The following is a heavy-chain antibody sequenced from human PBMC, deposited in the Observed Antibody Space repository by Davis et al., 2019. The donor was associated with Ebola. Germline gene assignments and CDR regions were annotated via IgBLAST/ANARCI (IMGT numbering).Heavy chain of an antibody. CDR1: GFTFSSYW. CDR2: IKQDGSEK. J-gene: IGHJ6*03. D-gene: IGHD2-15*01. Sequence: PGGSLRLSCAASGFTFSSYWMSWVRQAPGKGLEWVANIKQDGSEKYYVDSVKGRFTISRDNAKNSLYLQMNSLRAEDTAVYYCARGRYCSGGSCYLYYYYYYMDVWGKGTTVTVAS. CDR3: ARGRYCSGGSCYLYYYYYYMDV. V-gene: IGHV3-7*01.